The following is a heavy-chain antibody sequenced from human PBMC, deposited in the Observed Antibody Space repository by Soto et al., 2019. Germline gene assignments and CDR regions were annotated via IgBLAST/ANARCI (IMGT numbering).Heavy chain of an antibody. CDR1: GLSLSTTGVG. CDR3: VQSRCGGDCLQSYSSHSYYGLDV. D-gene: IGHD2-21*02. CDR2: IYWDDDK. V-gene: IGHV2-5*02. J-gene: IGHJ6*02. Sequence: QITLKESGPTLVKPTQTLTLTCTFSGLSLSTTGVGVGWIRQPPGKALEWLALIYWDDDKRYSPSLKSRLTIPKDTSKHQVVLTMTNMDPVDTGIYYCVQSRCGGDCLQSYSSHSYYGLDVWGQGTTVTVSS.